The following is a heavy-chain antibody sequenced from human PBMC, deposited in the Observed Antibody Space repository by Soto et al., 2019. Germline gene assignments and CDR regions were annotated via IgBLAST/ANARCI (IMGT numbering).Heavy chain of an antibody. CDR2: ISGSGGST. CDR3: AKWAYYYDSSGYYGNNWFDP. CDR1: GFTFSSYA. V-gene: IGHV3-23*01. J-gene: IGHJ5*02. Sequence: GGSLRLSCAASGFTFSSYAMSCVRQAPGRGPESVSAISGSGGSTYYADSVKGRFTISRDNSKNTLYLQMNSLRAEDTAVYYCAKWAYYYDSSGYYGNNWFDPWGQGTLVTVSS. D-gene: IGHD3-22*01.